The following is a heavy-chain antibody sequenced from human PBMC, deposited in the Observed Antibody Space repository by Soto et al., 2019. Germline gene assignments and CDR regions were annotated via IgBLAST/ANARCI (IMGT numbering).Heavy chain of an antibody. Sequence: QVQLQESGPGLVKPSQTLSLTCTVSGGSISSGGYYWSWIRQHPGKGLEWIGYIYYSGSTYYNPSLKSRVTISVDTSKKQLSLKLSSVTAADTAVYYCTSPGYCSGGSCSDAFDIWGQGTMVTVSS. V-gene: IGHV4-31*03. CDR2: IYYSGST. CDR1: GGSISSGGYY. J-gene: IGHJ3*02. CDR3: TSPGYCSGGSCSDAFDI. D-gene: IGHD2-15*01.